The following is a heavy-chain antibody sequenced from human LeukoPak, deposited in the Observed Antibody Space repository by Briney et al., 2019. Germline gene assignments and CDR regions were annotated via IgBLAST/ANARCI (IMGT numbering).Heavy chain of an antibody. CDR1: GFTFSSYG. D-gene: IGHD1-7*01. V-gene: IGHV3-33*06. J-gene: IGHJ4*02. CDR3: AKDGGYNWNYGIDY. Sequence: PGRSLRLSCAASGFTFSSYGMHWVRQAPGKGLEWVAVIWYDGSNKYYADSVKGRFTISRDNSKNTLYLQMNSLRAEDTAVYYRAKDGGYNWNYGIDYWGQGTLVTVSS. CDR2: IWYDGSNK.